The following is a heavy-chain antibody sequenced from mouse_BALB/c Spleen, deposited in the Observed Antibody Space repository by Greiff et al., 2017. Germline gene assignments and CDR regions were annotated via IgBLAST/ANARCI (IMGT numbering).Heavy chain of an antibody. D-gene: IGHD1-1*01. CDR2: ISYDGSN. CDR3: ARDGSYQAWFAY. J-gene: IGHJ3*01. CDR1: GYSITSGYY. V-gene: IGHV3-6*02. Sequence: VQLKESGPGLVKPSQSLSLTCSVTGYSITSGYYWNWIRQFPGNKLEWMGYISYDGSNNYNPSLKNRISITRDTSKNQFFLKLNSVTTEDTATYYCARDGSYQAWFAYWGQGTLVTVSA.